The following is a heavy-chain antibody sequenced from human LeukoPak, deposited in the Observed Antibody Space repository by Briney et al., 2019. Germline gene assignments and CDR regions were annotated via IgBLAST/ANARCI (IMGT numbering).Heavy chain of an antibody. J-gene: IGHJ4*02. Sequence: GGSLRLSCAASGFTFSSYSVNWVRQAPGKGLEWVSFISGSSSYIYYADSVKGRFTISRDNAKNSLYLQMNSLRAEDTAVYYCARGEYGSGSYHIDYWGQGTLVTVSS. CDR1: GFTFSSYS. CDR3: ARGEYGSGSYHIDY. V-gene: IGHV3-21*01. CDR2: ISGSSSYI. D-gene: IGHD3-10*01.